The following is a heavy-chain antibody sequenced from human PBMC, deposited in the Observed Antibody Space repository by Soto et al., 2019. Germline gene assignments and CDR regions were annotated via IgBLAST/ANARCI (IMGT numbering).Heavy chain of an antibody. CDR1: GGSISSGGYS. D-gene: IGHD3-9*01. CDR3: ARVSQLRYFDWSYGMDV. V-gene: IGHV4-30-2*01. CDR2: IYHSGST. J-gene: IGHJ6*02. Sequence: SETLSLTCAVSGGSISSGGYSWSWIRRPPGKGLEWIGYIYHSGSTYYNPSLKSRVTISVDRSKNQFSLKLSSVTAADTAVYYCARVSQLRYFDWSYGMDVWGQGTTVTVSS.